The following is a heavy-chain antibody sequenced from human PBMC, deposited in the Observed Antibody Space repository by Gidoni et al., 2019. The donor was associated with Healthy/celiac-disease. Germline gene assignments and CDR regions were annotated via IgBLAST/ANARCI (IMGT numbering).Heavy chain of an antibody. V-gene: IGHV3-49*04. D-gene: IGHD1-26*01. CDR3: TRDRFDSGSFYYSAFDI. CDR2: IRSKAYGGTT. CDR1: GFTFGDYA. J-gene: IGHJ3*02. Sequence: EVQLVESGGGLVQPGRSLRLSCTASGFTFGDYAMSWVRQAPGKGLEWVGFIRSKAYGGTTEYAASVKGRFTISRDDSKSIAYLQMNSLKTEDTAVYYCTRDRFDSGSFYYSAFDIWGQGTMVTVSS.